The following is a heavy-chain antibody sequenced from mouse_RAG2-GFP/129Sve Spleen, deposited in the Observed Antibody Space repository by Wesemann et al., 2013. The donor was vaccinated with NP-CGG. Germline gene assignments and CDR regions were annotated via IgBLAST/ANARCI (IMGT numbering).Heavy chain of an antibody. V-gene: IGHV2-2*02. D-gene: IGHD2-3*01. CDR1: GFSLTSYG. CDR2: IWSGGST. J-gene: IGHJ1*01. Sequence: QVQLKQSGPGLVQPSQSLSITCTVSGFSLTSYGVHWVRQSPGKGLEWLGVIWSGGSTDYNAAFISRLSISKDNSKSQVFFKMNSLQANDTAIYYCARFGYYRWYFDVWGAGTTVTVSS. CDR3: ARFGYYRWYFDV.